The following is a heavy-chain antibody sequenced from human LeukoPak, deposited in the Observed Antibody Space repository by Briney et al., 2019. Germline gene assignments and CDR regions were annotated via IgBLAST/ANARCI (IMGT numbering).Heavy chain of an antibody. CDR3: AKVDYYDSSGNYPNWFDP. CDR2: NSGSGGRT. V-gene: IGHV3-23*01. D-gene: IGHD3-22*01. CDR1: GFTFSSYA. J-gene: IGHJ5*02. Sequence: PGGSLRLSCAASGFTFSSYAMSWVRQAPGKGLEWVSTNSGSGGRTYYTDSVKGRFTISRDNSKNTLYLQMNSLRAEDTAEYYCAKVDYYDSSGNYPNWFDPWGQGTLVTVSS.